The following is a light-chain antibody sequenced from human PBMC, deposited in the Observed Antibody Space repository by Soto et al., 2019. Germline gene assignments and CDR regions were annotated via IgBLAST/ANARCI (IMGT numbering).Light chain of an antibody. CDR2: DAS. CDR1: QSVSNY. Sequence: DIVLTQSPATLSLSPGERATLSCRASQSVSNYLAWYQQKPGQAPRLLIYDASNRATGIPVRFSGSGSGTDFTLTISSLEPEDFAVYYCQQRSNWPSFGPGTKVDIK. V-gene: IGKV3-11*01. CDR3: QQRSNWPS. J-gene: IGKJ3*01.